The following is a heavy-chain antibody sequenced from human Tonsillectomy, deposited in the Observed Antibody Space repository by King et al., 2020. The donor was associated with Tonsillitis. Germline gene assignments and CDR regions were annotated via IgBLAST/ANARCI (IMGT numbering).Heavy chain of an antibody. CDR2: INHSGST. D-gene: IGHD3-3*01. J-gene: IGHJ5*02. CDR1: GGSFSGYY. Sequence: VQLQQWGAGLLKPSETLSLTCAVYGGSFSGYYWSWIRQPPGKGLEWIGEINHSGSTNYNPSLKSRVTISVDTSKNQFSLKLSSVTAADTAVYYCARAGTYYDFWSGSTYNWFDPWGQGTLVTVSS. CDR3: ARAGTYYDFWSGSTYNWFDP. V-gene: IGHV4-34*01.